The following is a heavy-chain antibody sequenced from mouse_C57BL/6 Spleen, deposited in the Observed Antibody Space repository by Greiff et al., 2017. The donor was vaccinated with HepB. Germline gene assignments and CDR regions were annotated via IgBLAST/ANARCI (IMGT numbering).Heavy chain of an antibody. Sequence: EVKVVESGEGLVKPGGSLKLSCAASGFTFSSYAMSWVRQTPEKRLEWVAYISSGGDYIYYADTVKGRFTISRDNARNTLYLQMSSLKSEDTAMYYCTREGTDYYGSSYDYFDYWGQGTTLTVSS. CDR3: TREGTDYYGSSYDYFDY. V-gene: IGHV5-9-1*02. J-gene: IGHJ2*01. CDR2: ISSGGDYI. CDR1: GFTFSSYA. D-gene: IGHD1-1*01.